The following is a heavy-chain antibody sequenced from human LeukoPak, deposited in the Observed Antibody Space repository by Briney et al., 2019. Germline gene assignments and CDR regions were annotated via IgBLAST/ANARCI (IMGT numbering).Heavy chain of an antibody. CDR2: IDTSSTTK. D-gene: IGHD3-10*01. Sequence: GGSQRLSCAASGFIFSSSGMNWVRQAPGKGLEWVSYIDTSSTTKNYADSVKGRFTISRDNAKNSLYLQMNSLRVEDTAVYYCAGPLGSPYFHHWGQGTLVTVSS. J-gene: IGHJ1*01. V-gene: IGHV3-48*01. CDR3: AGPLGSPYFHH. CDR1: GFIFSSSG.